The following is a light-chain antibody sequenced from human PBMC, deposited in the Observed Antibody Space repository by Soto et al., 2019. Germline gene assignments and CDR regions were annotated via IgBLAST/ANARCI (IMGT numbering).Light chain of an antibody. CDR2: EAS. CDR3: QQRSYWLS. V-gene: IGKV3-11*01. CDR1: QSVSNY. Sequence: EIVLTQSPATLSLSPGERATLSCRASQSVSNYLAWYQQKPGQAPRLLIYEASNRASGIPARFSGSGSGTDFTLTISSLEPEDFAVYYCQQRSYWLSFGGGIKVEIK. J-gene: IGKJ4*01.